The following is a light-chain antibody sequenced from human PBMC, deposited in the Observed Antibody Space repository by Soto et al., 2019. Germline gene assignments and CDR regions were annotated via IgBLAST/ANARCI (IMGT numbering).Light chain of an antibody. CDR1: RSISSL. CDR2: AAS. V-gene: IGKV1-39*01. CDR3: QQSSTVPLT. Sequence: DIQLTQSSSSLSASVGDSVTITCRASRSISSLLNWYQSKPGKAPSLLIYAASTLQSGVPSRFSAAGSGTDFSLTINTLQPEDFATYYCQQSSTVPLTFGGGTQVEIK. J-gene: IGKJ4*01.